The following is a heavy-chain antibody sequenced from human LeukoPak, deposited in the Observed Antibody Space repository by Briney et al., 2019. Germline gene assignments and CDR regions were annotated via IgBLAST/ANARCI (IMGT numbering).Heavy chain of an antibody. V-gene: IGHV3-30*18. CDR1: GLTFSTYG. D-gene: IGHD4-17*01. CDR3: AKDPIGDYLHYFDY. J-gene: IGHJ4*02. Sequence: GGSLRLSCAAPGLTFSTYGMHWVRQAPGKGLEWVAVISYDGSNKYYADSVKGRFTISRDNSKNTLYLQMNSLRAEDTAVYYCAKDPIGDYLHYFDYWGQGTLVTVSS. CDR2: ISYDGSNK.